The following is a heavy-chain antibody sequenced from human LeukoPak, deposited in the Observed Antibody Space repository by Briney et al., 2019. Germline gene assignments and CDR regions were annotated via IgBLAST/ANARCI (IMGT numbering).Heavy chain of an antibody. D-gene: IGHD3-16*02. Sequence: PGGSLRLSCAASGFTFSSYEMNWVRQAPGKGLEWVSYISSSGSTIYYADSVKGRFTISRDNAKNSLYLQMISLRAEDTAVYYCASRGGVIVPTVDYWGQGTLVTVSS. J-gene: IGHJ4*02. CDR2: ISSSGSTI. CDR1: GFTFSSYE. V-gene: IGHV3-48*03. CDR3: ASRGGVIVPTVDY.